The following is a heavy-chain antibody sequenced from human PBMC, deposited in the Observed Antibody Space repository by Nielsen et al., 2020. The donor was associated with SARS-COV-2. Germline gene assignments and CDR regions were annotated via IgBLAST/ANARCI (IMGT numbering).Heavy chain of an antibody. CDR3: ATTYGDYSGPWRGFDP. J-gene: IGHJ5*02. D-gene: IGHD4-17*01. V-gene: IGHV1-24*01. CDR2: FDPGDGKT. Sequence: ASVKVSCKVSGYTLTELSMHWVRQAPGKGLEWMGSFDPGDGKTIYAQRFQGRVTMTEDTSTDIAYMELSSLRSEDTAVYYCATTYGDYSGPWRGFDPWGQGTLVTVSS. CDR1: GYTLTELS.